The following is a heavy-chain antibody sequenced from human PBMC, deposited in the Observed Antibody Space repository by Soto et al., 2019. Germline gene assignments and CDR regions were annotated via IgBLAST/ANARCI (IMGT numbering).Heavy chain of an antibody. V-gene: IGHV1-8*01. CDR2: LEPSSGRT. D-gene: IGHD1-26*01. J-gene: IGHJ4*02. Sequence: QVQLVQSGAEARVPGASVKVSCKASGSSFTGLDINWVRQTTGQGLEWMGWLEPSSGRTGYAQKFQGRVTMTRDTSINTAYMELSSLTSDDTAFYYWARGVTAGVDYWGQGTLVTVSS. CDR3: ARGVTAGVDY. CDR1: GSSFTGLD.